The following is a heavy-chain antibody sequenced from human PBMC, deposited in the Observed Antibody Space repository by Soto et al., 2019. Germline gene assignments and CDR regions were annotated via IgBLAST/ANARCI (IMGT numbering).Heavy chain of an antibody. D-gene: IGHD2-2*01. Sequence: SVKVSCKASGGTFSSYAISWVRQAPGQGLEWMGGIIPIFGTANYAQKFQGRVTITADESTSTAYMELSSPRSEDTAVYYCAGYCSSTSCYPLTPYYYYGMDVWGQGTTVTVS. CDR3: AGYCSSTSCYPLTPYYYYGMDV. CDR2: IIPIFGTA. J-gene: IGHJ6*01. CDR1: GGTFSSYA. V-gene: IGHV1-69*13.